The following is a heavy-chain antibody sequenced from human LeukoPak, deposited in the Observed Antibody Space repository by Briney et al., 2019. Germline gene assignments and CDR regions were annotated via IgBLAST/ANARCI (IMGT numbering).Heavy chain of an antibody. J-gene: IGHJ4*02. CDR1: GGSISSYY. V-gene: IGHV4-59*01. D-gene: IGHD3-3*01. CDR3: ARETLSDFWSGYYS. CDR2: IYYSGST. Sequence: SETLSLTCTVSGGSISSYYWSWIRQPPGKGLEWIGYIYYSGSTNYNPSLKSRVTISVDTSKNQFSLKLSSVTAADTAVYYCARETLSDFWSGYYSWGQGTLVTFSS.